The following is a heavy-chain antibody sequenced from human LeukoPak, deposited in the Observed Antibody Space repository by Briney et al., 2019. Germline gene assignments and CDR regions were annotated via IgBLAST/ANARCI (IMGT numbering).Heavy chain of an antibody. Sequence: SETLSLTCAVYGGSFSGYYWSWIRQPPGKGLEWIGEINHSGSTNYNPSLKSRVTISVDTSKNQFSLKLSSVTAADTAVYYCARERLPYDYWGQGTLVTVSS. CDR2: INHSGST. D-gene: IGHD6-25*01. CDR1: GGSFSGYY. CDR3: ARERLPYDY. V-gene: IGHV4-34*01. J-gene: IGHJ4*02.